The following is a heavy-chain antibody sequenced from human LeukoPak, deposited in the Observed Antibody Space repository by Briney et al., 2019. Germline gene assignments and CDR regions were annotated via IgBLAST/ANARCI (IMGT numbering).Heavy chain of an antibody. Sequence: ASVKVSCKASGYTFTGYYMHWVRQAPGQGLEWMGWINPNSGGTNYAQKFQGGVTMTRDTSISTAYMELSRLRSDDTAVYYCARDRSSAESPYGMDVWGQGTTVTVSS. J-gene: IGHJ6*02. CDR3: ARDRSSAESPYGMDV. CDR2: INPNSGGT. V-gene: IGHV1-2*02. CDR1: GYTFTGYY. D-gene: IGHD6-6*01.